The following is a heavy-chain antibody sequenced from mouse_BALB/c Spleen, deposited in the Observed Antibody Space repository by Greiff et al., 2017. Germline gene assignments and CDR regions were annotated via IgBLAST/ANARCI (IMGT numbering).Heavy chain of an antibody. J-gene: IGHJ2*01. D-gene: IGHD2-4*01. CDR1: GFNIKDYY. V-gene: IGHV14-4*02. CDR2: IDPENGDT. Sequence: EVQLQESGAELVRSGASVKLSCTASGFNIKDYYMHWVKQRPEQGLEWIGWIDPENGDTEYAPKFQGKATMTADTSSNTAYLQLSSLTSEDTAVYYCNAIYYDYDGPYWGQGTTLTVSS. CDR3: NAIYYDYDGPY.